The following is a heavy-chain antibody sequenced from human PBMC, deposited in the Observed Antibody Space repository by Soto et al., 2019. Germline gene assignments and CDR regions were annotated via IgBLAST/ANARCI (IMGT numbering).Heavy chain of an antibody. CDR1: GSSFTIYS. Sequence: GGSPRLSCAASGSSFTIYSLNWSRQAPGTGLEWVSFIDSSSSNMYYADSVKGRFTISRDNAKKSLYLQMNSLRAEDTAVYYWVRDWVTMIPDYWGTGNLVTVSS. CDR3: VRDWVTMIPDY. D-gene: IGHD3-22*01. V-gene: IGHV3-21*01. CDR2: IDSSSSNM. J-gene: IGHJ4*02.